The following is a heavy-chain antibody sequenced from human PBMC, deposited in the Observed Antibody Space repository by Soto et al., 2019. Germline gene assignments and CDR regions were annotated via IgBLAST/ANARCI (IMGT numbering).Heavy chain of an antibody. V-gene: IGHV3-30-3*01. CDR3: ARSKYSYGSGSHCDY. CDR2: MSHDGNNK. Sequence: PWLSNRLSCRAAEGKCGDYGGHWVRKKTGKGLEWLAIMSHDGNNKYYADSVKGRFTISRDISKSTVYVEMNSLRAEDTAVYYCARSKYSYGSGSHCDYWGQGTQVTVSS. J-gene: IGHJ4*02. D-gene: IGHD3-10*01. CDR1: EGKCGDYG.